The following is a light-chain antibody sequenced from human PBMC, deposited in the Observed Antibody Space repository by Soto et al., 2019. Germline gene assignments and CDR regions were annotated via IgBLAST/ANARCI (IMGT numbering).Light chain of an antibody. J-gene: IGLJ2*01. CDR3: QTWGRGIVV. V-gene: IGLV4-69*01. CDR2: LNSDGSH. Sequence: QPVLTQSPSVSASVGASVKLTCTLCSGHSDYAIAWHQQQPEKGPRFLMNLNSDGSHSKGDGIPDRFSGSSSGTERYLTISSLQSEDEADYYCQTWGRGIVVFGGGTKVTVL. CDR1: SGHSDYA.